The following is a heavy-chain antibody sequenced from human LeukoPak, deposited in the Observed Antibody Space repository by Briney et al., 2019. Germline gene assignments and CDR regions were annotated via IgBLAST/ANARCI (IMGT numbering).Heavy chain of an antibody. V-gene: IGHV4-39*01. CDR1: GGSVSSIGYY. J-gene: IGHJ4*02. CDR2: IYYTGSA. D-gene: IGHD5-18*01. Sequence: PSETLSLTCSVSGGSVSSIGYYWGWIRQPPGKGLEWIGSIYYTGSAYYYPSLKSRVTISVDTSNDQVSLKLSSVTAADTALYYCARLTGYNYGHVEFWGQGTLVTVSS. CDR3: ARLTGYNYGHVEF.